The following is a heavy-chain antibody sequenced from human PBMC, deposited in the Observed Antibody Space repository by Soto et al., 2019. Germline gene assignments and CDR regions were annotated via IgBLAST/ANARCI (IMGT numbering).Heavy chain of an antibody. CDR1: GGSISSYY. CDR3: ARERIAAAGFHTFYYYYYGMDV. CDR2: IYTSGST. Sequence: SSETLSLTCTVSGGSISSYYWSWIRQPAGKGLEWIGRIYTSGSTNYNPSLKSRVTMSVDTSKNQFSLKLSSVTAADTAVYYCARERIAAAGFHTFYYYYYGMDVWGQRTKVTVSS. J-gene: IGHJ6*02. V-gene: IGHV4-4*07. D-gene: IGHD6-13*01.